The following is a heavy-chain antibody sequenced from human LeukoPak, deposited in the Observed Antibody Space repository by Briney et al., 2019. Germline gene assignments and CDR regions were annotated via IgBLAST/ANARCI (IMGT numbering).Heavy chain of an antibody. Sequence: GASVKVSCKASGYTFTSSYIHWVRQAPGRGLEWMGRINTNSGVTNYAQKFQGKVNLTSDTSISTAYMELSSLRSEDTAGYFCARELNTPMVYAFDMWGQKTSLSVS. CDR3: ARELNTPMVYAFDM. CDR2: INTNSGVT. CDR1: GYTFTSSY. J-gene: IGHJ3*02. D-gene: IGHD5-18*01. V-gene: IGHV1-2*06.